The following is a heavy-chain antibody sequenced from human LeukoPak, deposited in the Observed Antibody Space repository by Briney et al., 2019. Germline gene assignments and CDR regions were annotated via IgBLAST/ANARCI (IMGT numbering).Heavy chain of an antibody. D-gene: IGHD3-10*01. Sequence: TSETLSLTCTVSGGSISSSSYYWGWIRQPPGKGLEWIGSIYYSGSTYYNPSLKSRVTISVDTSKNQFSLKLSSVTAADTAVYYCAREGKLDSGDWGQGTLVTVSS. CDR3: AREGKLDSGD. CDR1: GGSISSSSYY. V-gene: IGHV4-39*07. J-gene: IGHJ4*02. CDR2: IYYSGST.